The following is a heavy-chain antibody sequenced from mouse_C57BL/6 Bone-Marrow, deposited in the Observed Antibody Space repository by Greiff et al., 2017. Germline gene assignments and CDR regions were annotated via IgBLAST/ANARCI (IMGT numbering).Heavy chain of an antibody. V-gene: IGHV5-17*01. CDR2: ISSGSSTI. CDR1: GFTFSDYG. D-gene: IGHD1-1*01. CDR3: ARSIYYGSSYDYAMDY. J-gene: IGHJ4*01. Sequence: EVKLMESGGGLVKPGGSLKLSCAASGFTFSDYGMHWVRQAPEKGLEWVAYISSGSSTIYYADTVKGRFTISRDNAKNTLFLQMNSLRSEDTAMYYCARSIYYGSSYDYAMDYWGQGTSVTVS.